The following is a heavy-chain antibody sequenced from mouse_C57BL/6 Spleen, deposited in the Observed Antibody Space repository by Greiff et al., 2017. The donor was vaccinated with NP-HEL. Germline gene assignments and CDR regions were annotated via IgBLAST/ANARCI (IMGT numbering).Heavy chain of an antibody. Sequence: VQLKESGPELVKPGASVKISCKASGYSFTGYYMNWVKQSPEKSLEWIGEINPSTGGTTYNQKFKAKATLTVDKSSSTAYMQLKSLTSEDSAVYYWASGDDYDGAWFAYWGQGTLVTVSA. CDR2: INPSTGGT. V-gene: IGHV1-42*01. J-gene: IGHJ3*01. CDR1: GYSFTGYY. D-gene: IGHD2-4*01. CDR3: ASGDDYDGAWFAY.